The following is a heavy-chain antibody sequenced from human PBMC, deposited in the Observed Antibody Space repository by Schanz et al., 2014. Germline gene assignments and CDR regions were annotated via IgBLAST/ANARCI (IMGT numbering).Heavy chain of an antibody. CDR3: ARDQYYFGSGNPFDI. CDR1: GFTFSTYY. D-gene: IGHD3-10*01. J-gene: IGHJ3*02. V-gene: IGHV3-21*02. Sequence: EVQLVESGGGLVKPGGSLRLSCAASGFTFSTYYMNWVRQAPGKGLEWVSSISSSSSYISYADSVKGRFTISRDNSNNTVFLQMNSLRAEDTAVYYCARDQYYFGSGNPFDIWGQGTMVTVSS. CDR2: ISSSSSYI.